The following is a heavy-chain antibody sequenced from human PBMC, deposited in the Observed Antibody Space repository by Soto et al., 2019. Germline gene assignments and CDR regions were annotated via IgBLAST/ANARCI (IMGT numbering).Heavy chain of an antibody. CDR1: GFTFNSFG. D-gene: IGHD3-10*01. CDR3: AKETLAGSDFYYYMDV. V-gene: IGHV3-30*18. CDR2: ISYDGTSQ. J-gene: IGHJ6*03. Sequence: QVQLVESGGGMVQPGGSLRLSCVGSGFTFNSFGMHWVRQAPGKGLEWVAGISYDGTSQNYADSVKGRFSISRDNSGNTLYLQMNSLGAEDTAVYHCAKETLAGSDFYYYMDVWGKGTAVTVSS.